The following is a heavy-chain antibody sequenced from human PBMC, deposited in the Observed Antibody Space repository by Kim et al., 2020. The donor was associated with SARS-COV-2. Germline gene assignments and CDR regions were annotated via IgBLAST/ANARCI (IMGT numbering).Heavy chain of an antibody. CDR1: GYTFTDTY. CDR3: ARGQPPLTTVAIDY. Sequence: ASVKVSCRASGYTFTDTYMHWVRQAPGQGPEWMGRINPKNGGTNSAQKFQGRVTMTRDTSINTVYLELSRLKSDDTVVYYCARGQPPLTTVAIDYWGQGTLVTVSS. V-gene: IGHV1-2*05. D-gene: IGHD4-17*01. J-gene: IGHJ4*02. CDR2: INPKNGGT.